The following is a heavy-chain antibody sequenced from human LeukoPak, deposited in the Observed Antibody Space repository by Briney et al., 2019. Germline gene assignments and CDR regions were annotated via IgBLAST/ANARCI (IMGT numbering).Heavy chain of an antibody. CDR2: INAGNGNT. V-gene: IGHV1-3*01. Sequence: GASVKVSCKASGYTFTSYAMHWVRQAPGQRLEWMGWINAGNGNTKYSQKFQGRVTITRDTSASTAYMELSSLRSEDTAVYYCARDGRDIVVVPAATYFDYWGQGTLVTVSS. J-gene: IGHJ4*02. CDR1: GYTFTSYA. D-gene: IGHD2-2*01. CDR3: ARDGRDIVVVPAATYFDY.